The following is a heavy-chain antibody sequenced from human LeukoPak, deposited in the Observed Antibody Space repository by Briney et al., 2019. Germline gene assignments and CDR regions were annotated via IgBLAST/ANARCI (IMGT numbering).Heavy chain of an antibody. Sequence: GASVKVSCKASGYTFTGYYMHWVRQAPGQGLEWMGWINPNSGGTNYAQKFQGWVTMTRDTSISTAYMELSRLRSDDTAVYYCALTRIAAAGTDNWFDPWGQGTLVTVSS. CDR3: ALTRIAAAGTDNWFDP. V-gene: IGHV1-2*04. D-gene: IGHD6-13*01. CDR2: INPNSGGT. CDR1: GYTFTGYY. J-gene: IGHJ5*02.